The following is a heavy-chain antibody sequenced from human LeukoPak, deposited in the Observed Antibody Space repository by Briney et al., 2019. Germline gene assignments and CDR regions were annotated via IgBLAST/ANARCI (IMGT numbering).Heavy chain of an antibody. Sequence: GGSLRLSCAASGFTFSSYDMHWVRQATGEGLEWVSAIGTAGDTYYPGSVKGRFTISRENAKNSLYLQMNSLRAGDTAVYYCASSVGAGAFDIWGQGTMVTVSS. CDR2: IGTAGDT. CDR3: ASSVGAGAFDI. J-gene: IGHJ3*02. D-gene: IGHD1-26*01. CDR1: GFTFSSYD. V-gene: IGHV3-13*01.